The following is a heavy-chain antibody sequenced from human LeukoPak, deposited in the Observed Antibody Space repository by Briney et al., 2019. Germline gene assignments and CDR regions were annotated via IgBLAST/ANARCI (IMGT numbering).Heavy chain of an antibody. CDR2: ISSSSSNI. Sequence: QPGGSLRLFCAASGFTFSSYSMNWVRQARGKGLEWVSYISSSSSNIYYADSVKGRLTISRDNAKNTLYLQMNSLRAEDTAVYYCAREGEWELPLYYFDYWGQGTLVTVSS. D-gene: IGHD1-26*01. J-gene: IGHJ4*02. CDR1: GFTFSSYS. V-gene: IGHV3-48*01. CDR3: AREGEWELPLYYFDY.